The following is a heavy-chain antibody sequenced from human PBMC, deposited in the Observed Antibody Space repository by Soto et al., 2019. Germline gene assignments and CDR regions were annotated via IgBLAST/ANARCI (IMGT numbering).Heavy chain of an antibody. CDR2: IYHSGST. CDR3: ARGRSCSGGSCYPVDYFDY. V-gene: IGHV4-30-2*01. D-gene: IGHD2-15*01. Sequence: QLQLQESGSGLVKPSQTLSLTCAVSGGSISSGGYSWSWIRQPPGKGLEWIGYIYHSGSTYYNPSLKSRVTISVDRSKNQFSLKLSSVTAADTAVYYCARGRSCSGGSCYPVDYFDYWGQGTLVTVSS. CDR1: GGSISSGGYS. J-gene: IGHJ4*02.